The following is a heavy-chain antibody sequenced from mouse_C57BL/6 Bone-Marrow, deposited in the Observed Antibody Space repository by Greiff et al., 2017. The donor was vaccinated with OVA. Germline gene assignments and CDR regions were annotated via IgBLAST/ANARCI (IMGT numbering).Heavy chain of an antibody. V-gene: IGHV14-3*01. CDR2: IDPANGNT. D-gene: IGHD2-1*01. CDR1: GFNIKNTY. Sequence: VQLKESVAELVRPGASVKLSCTASGFNIKNTYMHWVKQRPEQGLEWIGRIDPANGNTKYAPKFQGRATITADTSSNTAYLQLSSLTSEDTAIYYCTREVLWSLLREFDYWGQGTTLTVSS. CDR3: TREVLWSLLREFDY. J-gene: IGHJ2*01.